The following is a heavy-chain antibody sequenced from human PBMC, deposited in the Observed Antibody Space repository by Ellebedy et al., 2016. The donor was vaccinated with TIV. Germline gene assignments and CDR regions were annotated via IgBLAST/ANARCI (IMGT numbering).Heavy chain of an antibody. V-gene: IGHV4-34*01. D-gene: IGHD6-13*01. CDR3: ARGRGNPYSTHYYYYGMDV. CDR2: INHSGST. J-gene: IGHJ6*01. Sequence: SETLSLTCAVYGGSFSGYYWSWIRQPPGKGLEWIGEINHSGSTNYNPSLKSRVTVSVDTSKNQFPLKLSSVTAADTAVYYCARGRGNPYSTHYYYYGMDVWGQGTTVTVSS. CDR1: GGSFSGYY.